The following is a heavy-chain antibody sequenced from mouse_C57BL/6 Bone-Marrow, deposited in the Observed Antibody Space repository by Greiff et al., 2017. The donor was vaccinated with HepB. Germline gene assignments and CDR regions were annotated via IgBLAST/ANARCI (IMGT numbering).Heavy chain of an antibody. CDR2: IRLKSDNYAT. CDR3: PQLGRKFAY. D-gene: IGHD4-1*02. J-gene: IGHJ3*01. Sequence: EVMLVESGGGLVQPGGSMKLSCVASGFTFSNYWMNWVRQSPEKGLEWVAQIRLKSDNYATHYAESVKGRFTISRDDSKSSVYLQMNNLRAEDTGIYYCPQLGRKFAYWGQGTLVTVSA. CDR1: GFTFSNYW. V-gene: IGHV6-3*01.